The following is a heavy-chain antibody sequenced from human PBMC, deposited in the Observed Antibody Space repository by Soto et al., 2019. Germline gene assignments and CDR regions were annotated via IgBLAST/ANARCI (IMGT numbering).Heavy chain of an antibody. Sequence: PGGSLRLSCAASGFTFGTYGMGWVRQAPGKGLEWVSTITGGNTYYAASVKGRFTISRDNYKNTLYLQMSSLRAEDTATYYCVRGTPTPGLDIWGSGTTVTVS. CDR2: ITGGNT. D-gene: IGHD1-1*01. CDR1: GFTFGTYG. CDR3: VRGTPTPGLDI. J-gene: IGHJ6*03. V-gene: IGHV3-23*01.